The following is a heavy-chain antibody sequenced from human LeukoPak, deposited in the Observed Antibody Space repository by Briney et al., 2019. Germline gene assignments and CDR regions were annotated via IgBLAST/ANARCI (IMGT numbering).Heavy chain of an antibody. V-gene: IGHV4-38-2*02. CDR1: GYSISSGYY. J-gene: IGHJ4*02. D-gene: IGHD2-15*01. Sequence: PSETLSLTCTVSGYSISSGYYWGWIRQPPGKGLEWIGSIYHSGSTYYNPSLKSRVTISVDTSKNQFSLKLSSVTAADTAVYYCARGITPATYWGQGTLVTVSS. CDR3: ARGITPATY. CDR2: IYHSGST.